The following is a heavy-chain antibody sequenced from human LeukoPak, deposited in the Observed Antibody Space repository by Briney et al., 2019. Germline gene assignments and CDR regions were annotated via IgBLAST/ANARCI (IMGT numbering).Heavy chain of an antibody. D-gene: IGHD3-16*01. CDR3: AKYEGGPGFDY. Sequence: GGSLRLSCAASGFTFDTYTMNWVRQAPGRGLEWVSSISTSSSYIYYADSVKGRFTISRDNAKNSLYLQMDSLRAEDTAVYYCAKYEGGPGFDYWGQGTLVTVSS. CDR2: ISTSSSYI. CDR1: GFTFDTYT. V-gene: IGHV3-21*01. J-gene: IGHJ4*02.